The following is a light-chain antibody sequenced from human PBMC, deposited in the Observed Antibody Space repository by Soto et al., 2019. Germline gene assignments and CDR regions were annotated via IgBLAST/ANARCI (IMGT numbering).Light chain of an antibody. J-gene: IGKJ4*01. Sequence: EIVLTQSPATLSLSPGERATLSCRASQSVSSYLAWYQQKPGQAPRLLIYDASNRATGIPARFSGSGSGTDFTLTISSLEPEDFAVSYCQQRSNWPLTFGGGTKVDI. V-gene: IGKV3-11*01. CDR1: QSVSSY. CDR3: QQRSNWPLT. CDR2: DAS.